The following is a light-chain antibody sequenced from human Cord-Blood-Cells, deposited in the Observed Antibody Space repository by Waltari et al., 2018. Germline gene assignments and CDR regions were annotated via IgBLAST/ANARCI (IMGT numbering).Light chain of an antibody. Sequence: EIVMTQSPVTLSVSPGERATHSCRASQSVSSNLAWYQQKPGQAPRLLIYGASTRATGIPARFSGSGSGTEFTLTISSLQSEDFAVYYWQQYNNWPLTFGGGTKVEIK. J-gene: IGKJ4*01. CDR1: QSVSSN. CDR3: QQYNNWPLT. V-gene: IGKV3-15*01. CDR2: GAS.